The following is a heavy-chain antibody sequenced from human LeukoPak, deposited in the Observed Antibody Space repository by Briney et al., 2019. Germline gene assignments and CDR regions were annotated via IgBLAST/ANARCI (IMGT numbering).Heavy chain of an antibody. V-gene: IGHV3-7*01. Sequence: PGGSLRLSCAASGFIFSRYWMSWVRQAPGKGLEWVANIKEDGSEKYYVDFAKGRFTISRDNAENSVYLQMNSLRAEDTAVYYCARDSARSDYWGQGTLVTVSS. CDR1: GFIFSRYW. J-gene: IGHJ4*02. CDR2: IKEDGSEK. D-gene: IGHD6-6*01. CDR3: ARDSARSDY.